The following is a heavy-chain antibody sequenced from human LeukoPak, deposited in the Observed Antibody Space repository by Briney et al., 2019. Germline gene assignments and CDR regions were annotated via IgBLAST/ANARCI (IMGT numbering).Heavy chain of an antibody. D-gene: IGHD3-10*01. J-gene: IGHJ4*02. CDR1: GGSISSYY. CDR3: ARVSYYYGSGSYYPQYYFDY. CDR2: IYTSGST. Sequence: SETLSLTCPVSGGSISSYYWSWIRQPAGKGLEWIGRIYTSGSTNYNPSLKSRVTMSVDTSKNQFSLKLSSVTAADTAVYYCARVSYYYGSGSYYPQYYFDYWGQGTLVTVSS. V-gene: IGHV4-4*07.